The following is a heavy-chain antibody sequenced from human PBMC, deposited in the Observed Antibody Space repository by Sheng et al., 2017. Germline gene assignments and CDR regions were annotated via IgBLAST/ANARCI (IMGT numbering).Heavy chain of an antibody. V-gene: IGHV4-39*01. Sequence: QLQLQESGPGLVKPSETLSLTCTVFGGSISSSSYYWGWIRQPPGKGLEWVGSMYYSGSTYYNPSLKSRVTISVDTSKNQFSLKLSSVTAADTAVYYCARQHFDYDYMDVWGKGTTVTRLL. J-gene: IGHJ6*03. CDR1: GGSISSSSYY. CDR2: MYYSGST. CDR3: ARQHFDYDYMDV.